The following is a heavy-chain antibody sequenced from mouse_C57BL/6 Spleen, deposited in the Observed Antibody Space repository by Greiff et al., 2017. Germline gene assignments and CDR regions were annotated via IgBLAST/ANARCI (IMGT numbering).Heavy chain of an antibody. CDR2: IPPNSGST. CDR3: ARINYYGSSLYYAMDD. D-gene: IGHD1-1*01. CDR1: GYTFTSYW. Sequence: QVQLQQPGAELVQPGASVTLSCKASGYTFTSYWMHWVKQRPGQGLEWIGMIPPNSGSTNYNEKFKSKATLTVDKTSSTAYMQLSSLTSEDAAVYYCARINYYGSSLYYAMDDWGQGTSVTVSS. J-gene: IGHJ4*01. V-gene: IGHV1-64*01.